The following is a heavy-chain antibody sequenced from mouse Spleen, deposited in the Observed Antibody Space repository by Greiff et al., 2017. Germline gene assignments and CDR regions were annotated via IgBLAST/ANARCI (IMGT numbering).Heavy chain of an antibody. J-gene: IGHJ4*01. CDR1: GFSLTSYG. D-gene: IGHD1-1*01. CDR3: ARETTVVADYYAMDY. Sequence: VQLQESGPGLVAPSQSLSITCTVSGFSLTSYGVHWVRQPPGKGLEWLVVIWSDGSTTYNSALKSRLSISKDNSKSQVFLKMNSLQTDDTAMYYCARETTVVADYYAMDYWGQGTSVTVSS. V-gene: IGHV2-6*02. CDR2: IWSDGST.